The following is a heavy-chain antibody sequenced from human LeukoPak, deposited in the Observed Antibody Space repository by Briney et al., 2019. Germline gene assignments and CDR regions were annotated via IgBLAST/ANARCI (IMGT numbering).Heavy chain of an antibody. Sequence: EAGGSLRLSCAASGFIVNSNYMNWVRQAPGKGLEWVSVLYSDDTTYYADSVKGRFTISRDNSKNTLYLQMNSLRAEDTAVYYCARGGGYYAIDYWGQGTLVTVSS. CDR3: ARGGGYYAIDY. CDR1: GFIVNSNY. D-gene: IGHD1-26*01. CDR2: LYSDDTT. J-gene: IGHJ4*02. V-gene: IGHV3-53*01.